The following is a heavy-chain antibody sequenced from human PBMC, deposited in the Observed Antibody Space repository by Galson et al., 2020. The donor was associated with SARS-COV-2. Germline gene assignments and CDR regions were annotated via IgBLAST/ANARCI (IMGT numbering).Heavy chain of an antibody. J-gene: IGHJ4*02. V-gene: IGHV3-15*01. D-gene: IGHD2-15*01. CDR2: IKSKTSGATA. CDR1: GFTFTYDC. CDR3: AADFAESCSGEIGY. Sequence: GESLRLSCAASGFTFTYDCMSWVRQAPGKGLEWVGPIKSKTSGATADYGAPVKGRFTISRDDSINTVYLQMNSLKTEATAGYYCAADFAESCSGEIGYWAQGTLVTVSS.